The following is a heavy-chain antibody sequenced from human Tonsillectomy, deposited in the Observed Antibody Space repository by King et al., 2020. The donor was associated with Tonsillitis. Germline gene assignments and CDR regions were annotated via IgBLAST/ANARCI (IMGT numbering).Heavy chain of an antibody. Sequence: VQLQQWGAGLLKPSETLSLTCAVSGGSFSGYYWSWIRQPPGKGLEWIGESNNSGSTNYNPSVKSRVTISVDTSKNQFSLKLNSVTAADTAVYYCAREALENDTVDIWGQGTMVTVSS. J-gene: IGHJ3*02. CDR2: SNNSGST. V-gene: IGHV4-34*01. D-gene: IGHD3-3*01. CDR3: AREALENDTVDI. CDR1: GGSFSGYY.